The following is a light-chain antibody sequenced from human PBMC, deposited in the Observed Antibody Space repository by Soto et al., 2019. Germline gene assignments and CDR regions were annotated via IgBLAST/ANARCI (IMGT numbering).Light chain of an antibody. J-gene: IGLJ1*01. CDR3: FSHRGGDSHV. V-gene: IGLV2-14*01. CDR2: GVT. CDR1: SSDVGAYNY. Sequence: SALTQPASVSGSPGQSITISCTGTSSDVGAYNYVSWYQQYPGKAPKLMIYGVTNRPSGVSNRFSGSKTGNTASLTISGLQAEDEADYYCFSHRGGDSHVFGTGTKLTVL.